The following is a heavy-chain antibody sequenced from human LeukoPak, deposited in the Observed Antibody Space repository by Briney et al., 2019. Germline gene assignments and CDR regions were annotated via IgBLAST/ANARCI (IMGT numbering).Heavy chain of an antibody. CDR1: GYTFTGYY. CDR2: INPNSGGT. J-gene: IGHJ5*02. CDR3: ARDPRQEGWFDP. V-gene: IGHV1-2*06. Sequence: ASVKVSCKASGYTFTGYYMHWVQQAPGQGLEWMGRINPNSGGTNYAQKFQGRVTMTRDTSISTAYMDLSRLRSDDTAVYYCARDPRQEGWFDPWGQGTLVTVSS.